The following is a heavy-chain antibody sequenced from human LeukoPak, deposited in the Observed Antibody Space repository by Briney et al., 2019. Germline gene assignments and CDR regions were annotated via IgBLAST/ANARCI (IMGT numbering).Heavy chain of an antibody. Sequence: PGGSLRLSCAASGFTFSSYSMNWIRQAPGKGLEWVSGINWNGGSTGNADSVKGRFTISRDNAKNSLYLQMNSLRAEDTALYHCARDQYSTLNGGSSWFDPWGQGTLVTVSS. J-gene: IGHJ5*02. V-gene: IGHV3-20*01. CDR3: ARDQYSTLNGGSSWFDP. CDR2: INWNGGST. CDR1: GFTFSSYS. D-gene: IGHD1-26*01.